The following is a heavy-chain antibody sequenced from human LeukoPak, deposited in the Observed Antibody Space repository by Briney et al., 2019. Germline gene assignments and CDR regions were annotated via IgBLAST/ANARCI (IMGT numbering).Heavy chain of an antibody. J-gene: IGHJ4*02. CDR2: ISGDSTYI. CDR1: GFTFASYF. Sequence: PGGSLRLSCAASGFTFASYFMNWGRQAPGKGLEWVSSISGDSTYIYNAGSVKGRFTISRDNAQASLYLQMISLRADDTAVYYWARVSGRLERQSDLDYWGQGTLVIVSS. V-gene: IGHV3-21*01. CDR3: ARVSGRLERQSDLDY. D-gene: IGHD1-1*01.